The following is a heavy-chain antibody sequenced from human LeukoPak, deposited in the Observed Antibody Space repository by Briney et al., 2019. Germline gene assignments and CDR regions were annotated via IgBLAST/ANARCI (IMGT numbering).Heavy chain of an antibody. CDR1: GGSFSGYY. J-gene: IGHJ3*02. D-gene: IGHD3-9*01. Sequence: PSETLSLTCAVSGGSFSGYYWSWIRQPPGKGLEWIGEINHSGSTNYNPSLKSRVTISVDTSKTSKNHFFLKMSSVPAADTAVYFCARLVIRLVDAFDMWGQGTMVTVSS. V-gene: IGHV4-34*01. CDR3: ARLVIRLVDAFDM. CDR2: INHSGST.